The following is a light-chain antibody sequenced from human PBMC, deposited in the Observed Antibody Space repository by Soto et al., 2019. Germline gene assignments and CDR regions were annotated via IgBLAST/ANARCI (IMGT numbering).Light chain of an antibody. CDR3: QQYNSYS. J-gene: IGKJ1*01. Sequence: DIPMTPSPSSLSASLGDRVTITCQASQDIRYYLNWYQQKPGTAPKLLIYHASTLESGVPSRFSGSGSGTEFTLTISSLQPDDFATYYCQQYNSYSFGQGTKVDIK. CDR1: QDIRYY. CDR2: HAS. V-gene: IGKV1-5*01.